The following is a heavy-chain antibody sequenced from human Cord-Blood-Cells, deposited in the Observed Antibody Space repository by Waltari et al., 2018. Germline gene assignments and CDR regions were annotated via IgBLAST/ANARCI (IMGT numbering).Heavy chain of an antibody. CDR2: IYYSGST. V-gene: IGHV4-39*01. CDR1: GGPISSSSYY. CDR3: ARHREGQWLKN. J-gene: IGHJ4*02. Sequence: QLQLQESGPGLVKPSETLSLTCTVSGGPISSSSYYWVWIRQPPGKGLEWIGGIYYSGSTYYNPSLKSRVTISVDTSKNQFSLKLSSVTAADTAVYYCARHREGQWLKNWGQGTLVTVSS. D-gene: IGHD6-19*01.